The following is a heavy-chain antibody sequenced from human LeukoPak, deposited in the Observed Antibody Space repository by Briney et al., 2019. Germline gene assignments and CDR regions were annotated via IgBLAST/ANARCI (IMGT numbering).Heavy chain of an antibody. CDR2: IKQDGSEK. D-gene: IGHD2-15*01. J-gene: IGHJ6*02. CDR3: VREAELGYCSGGSCNGQKYYYGMDV. CDR1: GFTFSSYW. V-gene: IGHV3-7*01. Sequence: GGSLRLSCAASGFTFSSYWMSWVRQAPGRGLEWVANIKQDGSEKYYVDSVKGRFTISRDNAKNSLYLQMNSLRAEDTAVYYCVREAELGYCSGGSCNGQKYYYGMDVWGQGTTVTVSS.